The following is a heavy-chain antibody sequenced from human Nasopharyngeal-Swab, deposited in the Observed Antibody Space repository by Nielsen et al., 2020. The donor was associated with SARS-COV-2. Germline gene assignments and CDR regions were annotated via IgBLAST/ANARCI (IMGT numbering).Heavy chain of an antibody. Sequence: GESLKISCTASGFNFRHYAMSWIRLAPGKGPEWVSGIGTGGGRADYADSVKGRFTISRDNSKNTLYLQLNSLRVEDTAVYYCARNDNCLVIWYYYYMDVWGKGTTVTVTS. CDR2: IGTGGGRA. CDR1: GFNFRHYA. V-gene: IGHV3-23*03. D-gene: IGHD2-15*01. J-gene: IGHJ6*03. CDR3: ARNDNCLVIWYYYYMDV.